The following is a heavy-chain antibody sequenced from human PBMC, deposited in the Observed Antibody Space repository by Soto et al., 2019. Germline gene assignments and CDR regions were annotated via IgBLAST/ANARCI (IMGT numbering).Heavy chain of an antibody. CDR1: GYSFTSYA. J-gene: IGHJ4*02. CDR2: INAGNGNT. D-gene: IGHD3-22*01. Sequence: QVQLVQSGAEVKKPGASVKVSCKASGYSFTSYAMHWVRQAPGQRLEWMGWINAGNGNTKYSQKFQGRVTITRDTSASTAYMELSSLRSEDTAVYYCAKISGYYYWDDWDQGTLVTVSS. CDR3: AKISGYYYWDD. V-gene: IGHV1-3*01.